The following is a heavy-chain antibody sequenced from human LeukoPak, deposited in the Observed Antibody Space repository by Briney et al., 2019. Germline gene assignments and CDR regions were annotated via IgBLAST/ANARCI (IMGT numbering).Heavy chain of an antibody. V-gene: IGHV4-39*07. Sequence: SETLSLTCTVSGGSISSSSYYWGWIRQPPGKGLEWIGTINYSGSTYYNPSLKSRVTISVDTSKNQFSLKLSSVTAADTAVYYCARVREGNSLDYWGQGTLVTVSS. J-gene: IGHJ4*02. CDR3: ARVREGNSLDY. CDR2: INYSGST. CDR1: GGSISSSSYY. D-gene: IGHD4-23*01.